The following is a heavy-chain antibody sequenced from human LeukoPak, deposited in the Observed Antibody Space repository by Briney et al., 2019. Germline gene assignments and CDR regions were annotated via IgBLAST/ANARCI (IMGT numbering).Heavy chain of an antibody. CDR1: GFTFTNYG. Sequence: GGSLRLSCAASGFTFTNYGMSWVRRAPGKGLEGVSGISGSGGSTYYADSVKGRFTISRDNSKNTLYLQVNSLRAEDTAVYYCAKGHSAHGTGFDCWGQGTLVAVSS. V-gene: IGHV3-23*01. J-gene: IGHJ4*02. CDR3: AKGHSAHGTGFDC. D-gene: IGHD1-14*01. CDR2: ISGSGGST.